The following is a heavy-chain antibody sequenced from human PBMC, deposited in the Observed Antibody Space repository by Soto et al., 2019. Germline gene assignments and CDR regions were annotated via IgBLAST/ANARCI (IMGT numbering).Heavy chain of an antibody. CDR1: GFTLSSYE. D-gene: IGHD6-19*01. V-gene: IGHV3-48*03. CDR2: ISSSGSTI. J-gene: IGHJ4*02. CDR3: ASEPIAVAIWVY. Sequence: PGGSLRLSCAASGFTLSSYEMNWVRQAPGKGLEWVSYISSSGSTIYYADSVKGRFTISRDNAKNSLYLQMNSLRAEDTAVYYCASEPIAVAIWVYWGQGTLVTVSS.